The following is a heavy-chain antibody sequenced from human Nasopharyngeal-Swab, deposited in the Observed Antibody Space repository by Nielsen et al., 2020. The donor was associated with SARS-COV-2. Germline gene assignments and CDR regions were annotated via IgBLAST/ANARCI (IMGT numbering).Heavy chain of an antibody. V-gene: IGHV3-30*03. CDR2: ISYDGSNK. J-gene: IGHJ6*02. D-gene: IGHD6-6*01. CDR3: ARYIIAARPLYYYYGMDV. Sequence: GSLRLSCAASGFTFSSYGMHPPRQAPGKGLEWVAVISYDGSNKYYADSVKGRFTISRDNSKNTLYLQMNSLRAEDTAVYYCARYIIAARPLYYYYGMDVWGQGTTVTVSS. CDR1: GFTFSSYG.